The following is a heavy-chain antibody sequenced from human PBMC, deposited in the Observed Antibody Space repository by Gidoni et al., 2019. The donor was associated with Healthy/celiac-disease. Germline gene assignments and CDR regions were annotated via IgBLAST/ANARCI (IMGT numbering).Heavy chain of an antibody. D-gene: IGHD2-15*01. CDR3: ARDPGYCSGGSCYRSFDY. CDR1: GFTFSRYG. V-gene: IGHV3-33*01. Sequence: QVQLVESGGGVVQPGRSLRLSCAASGFTFSRYGMHWVRQAPGKGLEWVAFIWYDGSNKYYADSVKGRFTISRDNSKNTLYLQMNSLRVEDTAVYYCARDPGYCSGGSCYRSFDYWGQGTLVTVSP. J-gene: IGHJ4*02. CDR2: IWYDGSNK.